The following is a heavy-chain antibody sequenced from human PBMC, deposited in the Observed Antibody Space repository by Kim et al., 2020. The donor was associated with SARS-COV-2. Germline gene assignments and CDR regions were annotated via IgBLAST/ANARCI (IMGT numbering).Heavy chain of an antibody. D-gene: IGHD2-15*01. Sequence: KGGFTISRDNSKNTLYLQMNSLRAEETAVYYCARDQGDIVVVVAATFDYWGQGTLVTVSS. J-gene: IGHJ4*02. V-gene: IGHV3-30*01. CDR3: ARDQGDIVVVVAATFDY.